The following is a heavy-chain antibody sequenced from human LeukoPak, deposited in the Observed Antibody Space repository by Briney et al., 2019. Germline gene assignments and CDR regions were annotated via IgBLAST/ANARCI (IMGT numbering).Heavy chain of an antibody. CDR3: ARVVGAT. CDR1: GGSLSGYY. CDR2: INHSGST. Sequence: SETLSLTCAVYGGSLSGYYWSWIRQPPGKGLEWIGEINHSGSTNYNPSLKSRVTISVDTSKNQFSLKLSSVTAADTAVYYCARVVGATWGQGTLVTVSS. J-gene: IGHJ4*02. D-gene: IGHD1-26*01. V-gene: IGHV4-34*01.